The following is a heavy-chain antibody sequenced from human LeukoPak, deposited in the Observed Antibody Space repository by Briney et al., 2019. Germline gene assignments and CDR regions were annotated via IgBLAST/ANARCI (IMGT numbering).Heavy chain of an antibody. D-gene: IGHD3-22*01. CDR1: GFTFSSYW. Sequence: PGGSLRLSCAASGFTFSSYWMHWVRQAPGKGLEWVSGISWNSGSIGYADSVKGRFTISRDNAKNSLYLQMNSLRAEDTALYYCASGIIVEGYYGMDVWGQGTTVTVSS. CDR2: ISWNSGSI. J-gene: IGHJ6*02. CDR3: ASGIIVEGYYGMDV. V-gene: IGHV3-9*01.